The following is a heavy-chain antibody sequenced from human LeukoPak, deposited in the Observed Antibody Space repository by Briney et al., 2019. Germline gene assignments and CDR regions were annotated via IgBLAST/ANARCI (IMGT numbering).Heavy chain of an antibody. CDR1: GYSFSSYW. CDR3: ARHYPPGNWLDP. Sequence: PGESLKISCQGSGYSFSSYWITWVRRMPGKGLEWMGRIDLSDSYTSYSPPFQGHVTISADKSISTAFLEWSSLRASDTAIYYCARHYPPGNWLDPWGQGTLVTVSS. D-gene: IGHD3-10*01. V-gene: IGHV5-10-1*01. J-gene: IGHJ5*02. CDR2: IDLSDSYT.